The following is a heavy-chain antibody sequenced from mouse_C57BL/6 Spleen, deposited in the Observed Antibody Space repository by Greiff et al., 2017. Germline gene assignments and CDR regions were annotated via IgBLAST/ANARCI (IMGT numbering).Heavy chain of an antibody. D-gene: IGHD1-1*01. CDR3: ARRFITTADCDY. CDR2: IYPRSGNT. CDR1: GYTFTSYG. V-gene: IGHV1-81*01. J-gene: IGHJ2*01. Sequence: VQLQQSGAELARPGASVKLSCKASGYTFTSYGISWVKQRTGQGLEWIGEIYPRSGNTYYNEKFKGKATLTADKSSSTAYMELRSLTSEDSAVYFCARRFITTADCDYWGQGTTLTVSS.